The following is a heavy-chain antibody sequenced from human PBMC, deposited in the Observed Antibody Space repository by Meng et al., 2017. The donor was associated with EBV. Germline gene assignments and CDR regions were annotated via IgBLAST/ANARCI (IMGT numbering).Heavy chain of an antibody. CDR3: ARVGIAVAGTGDY. D-gene: IGHD6-19*01. J-gene: IGHJ4*02. CDR1: GYTFTGYY. CDR2: INPNSGGT. Sequence: GRLGQSGAEVNNPGASVKVSCKASGYTFTGYYMHWVRQAPGQGLEWMGRINPNSGGTNYAQKFQGRVTMTRDTSISTAYMELSRLRSDDTAVYYCARVGIAVAGTGDYWGQGTLVTVSS. V-gene: IGHV1-2*06.